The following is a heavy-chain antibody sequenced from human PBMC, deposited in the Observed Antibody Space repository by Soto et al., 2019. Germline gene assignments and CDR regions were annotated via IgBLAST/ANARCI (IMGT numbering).Heavy chain of an antibody. CDR2: IDWDDDK. V-gene: IGHV2-70*11. J-gene: IGHJ6*03. CDR1: GFSLSTSGMC. Sequence: GSGPTLVNPTQTLTLTCTFSGFSLSTSGMCVSWIRQPPGKALEWLARIDWDDDKYYSTSLKTRLTISKDTSKNQVVLAMTNMDPVDTATYYCARITRSVVPASYYYYYYMDVWGKGTTVTVSS. CDR3: ARITRSVVPASYYYYYYMDV. D-gene: IGHD2-2*01.